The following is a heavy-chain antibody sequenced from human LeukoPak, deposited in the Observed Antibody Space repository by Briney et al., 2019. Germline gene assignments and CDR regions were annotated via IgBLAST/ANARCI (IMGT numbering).Heavy chain of an antibody. CDR1: GGASSGYY. CDR2: IDHRGST. J-gene: IGHJ4*02. D-gene: IGHD3-22*01. Sequence: SETLSLTCAVYGGASSGYYSTWIRHSPGRGLDWLGEIDHRGSTHYNPPLQSRVIISVDTSKSQFSLKLNSVTATDTALYYCAWTRDGYLRFWSQGTLVTVSS. CDR3: AWTRDGYLRF. V-gene: IGHV4-34*01.